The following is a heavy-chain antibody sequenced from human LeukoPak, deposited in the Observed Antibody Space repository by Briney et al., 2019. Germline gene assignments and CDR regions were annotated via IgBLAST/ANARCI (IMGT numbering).Heavy chain of an antibody. D-gene: IGHD3-10*01. V-gene: IGHV4-59*08. CDR1: GGSISSYY. J-gene: IGHJ6*02. CDR3: ARLRWFGESYYYYYGMDV. Sequence: PSETLSLTCTVSGGSISSYYWSWIRQPPGKGLEWIGYNYYSGSTNYNPSLKSRVTISVDTSKNQFSLKLSSVTAADTAVYYCARLRWFGESYYYYYGMDVWGQGTTVTVSS. CDR2: NYYSGST.